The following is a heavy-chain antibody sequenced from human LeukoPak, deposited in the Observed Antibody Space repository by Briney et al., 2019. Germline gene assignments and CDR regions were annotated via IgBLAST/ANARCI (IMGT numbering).Heavy chain of an antibody. V-gene: IGHV3-21*01. D-gene: IGHD2-15*01. CDR3: ARDRGYCSGGSCYSFDY. CDR2: ISSSSSYI. CDR1: GFTFSSYS. Sequence: GGSLRLSCAASGFTFSSYSMNWVRQAPGKGLEWVSSISSSSSYIYYADSVKGRFTISRDNAKNSLYLQMNSLRAEDTAVYYCARDRGYCSGGSCYSFDYWGQETLVSVSP. J-gene: IGHJ4*02.